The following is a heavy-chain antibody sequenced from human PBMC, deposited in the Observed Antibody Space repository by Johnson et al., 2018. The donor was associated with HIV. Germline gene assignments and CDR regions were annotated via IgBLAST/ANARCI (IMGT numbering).Heavy chain of an antibody. J-gene: IGHJ3*02. CDR3: ARDPSDYDSSGLALRNDAFDI. Sequence: VQLVESGGGLIQPGGSLRLSCAASGFTVSRNYMNWVRQAPGKGLEWVSLIYSGGNTYYADSVRGRFTISRDNSKNTLYLQMNSLGAEDTAVYYCARDPSDYDSSGLALRNDAFDIWGQGTMVTVSS. CDR1: GFTVSRNY. V-gene: IGHV3-53*01. D-gene: IGHD3-22*01. CDR2: IYSGGNT.